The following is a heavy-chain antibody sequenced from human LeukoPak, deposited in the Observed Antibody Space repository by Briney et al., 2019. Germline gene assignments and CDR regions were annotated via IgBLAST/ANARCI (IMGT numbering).Heavy chain of an antibody. D-gene: IGHD3-10*01. Sequence: GGSLRLSCVVSGFTFSSYSMIWVRQAPGKGPQWVANMKKDGSETKYVESVKGRFTISRDNAKNSLHLQMNSLRAEDTAVYYCGRHRSGSGTYFIDYWGQGTLVSVSS. CDR2: MKKDGSET. CDR1: GFTFSSYS. V-gene: IGHV3-7*01. CDR3: GRHRSGSGTYFIDY. J-gene: IGHJ4*02.